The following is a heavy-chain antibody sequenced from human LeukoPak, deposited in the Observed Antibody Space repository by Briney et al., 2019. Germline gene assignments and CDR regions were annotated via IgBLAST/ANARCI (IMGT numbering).Heavy chain of an antibody. D-gene: IGHD6-13*01. J-gene: IGHJ6*03. Sequence: AETLSLTCTVSGGSISSHYWSWIRQPPGKGPEWIGYIYYSGSTNYNPSLKSRFTISVDKSKNQFSLKLSSVTAADTAVYYCARVAPYSSSWFNHYYYYMDVWGKGTTVTVSS. CDR3: ARVAPYSSSWFNHYYYYMDV. V-gene: IGHV4-59*11. CDR2: IYYSGST. CDR1: GGSISSHY.